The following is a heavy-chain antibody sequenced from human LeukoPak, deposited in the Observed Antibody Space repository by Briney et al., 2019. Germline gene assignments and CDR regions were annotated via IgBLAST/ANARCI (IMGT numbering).Heavy chain of an antibody. V-gene: IGHV3-23*01. J-gene: IGHJ4*02. CDR2: ISGSGDNT. D-gene: IGHD3-22*01. Sequence: GGSLRLSCTVSGFYFNNAWMNWVRQAPGKGLEWVSGISGSGDNTYYADSVKGRFTISRDNSKNTLYVQVNSLGTEDTAAYYCAKGSYYDSSGSFYFDYWGQGTLVTVSS. CDR3: AKGSYYDSSGSFYFDY. CDR1: GFYFNNAW.